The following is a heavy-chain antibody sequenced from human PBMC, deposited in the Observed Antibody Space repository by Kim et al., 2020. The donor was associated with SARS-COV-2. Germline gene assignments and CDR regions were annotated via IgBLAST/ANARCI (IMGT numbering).Heavy chain of an antibody. D-gene: IGHD6-6*01. V-gene: IGHV1-46*01. CDR3: GLYSSSLRYYFDY. J-gene: IGHJ4*02. Sequence: ASVKVSCKASGYTFTSYYMHWVRQAPGQGLEWMGIINPSGGSTSYAQKFQGRVTMTRDTSTSTVYMELSSLRSEDTAVYYCGLYSSSLRYYFDYWGQGTLVTVSS. CDR2: INPSGGST. CDR1: GYTFTSYY.